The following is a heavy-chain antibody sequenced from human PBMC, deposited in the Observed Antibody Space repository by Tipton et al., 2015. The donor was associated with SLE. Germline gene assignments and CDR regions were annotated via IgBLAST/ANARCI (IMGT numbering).Heavy chain of an antibody. CDR1: GGSIASYY. J-gene: IGHJ4*02. D-gene: IGHD2-21*01. V-gene: IGHV4-59*01. CDR3: ARGQYCGGDCFPFDY. CDR2: IYDSGST. Sequence: LRLSCTVSGGSIASYYWSWIRQPPGKGLEWIGYIYDSGSTNYNPSLKSRVTTSLDTSKNQFSLRLTSVTAADTAVYYCARGQYCGGDCFPFDYWGRGTLVTVSS.